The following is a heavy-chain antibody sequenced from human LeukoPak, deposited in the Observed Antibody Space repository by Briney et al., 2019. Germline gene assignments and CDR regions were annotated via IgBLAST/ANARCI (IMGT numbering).Heavy chain of an antibody. CDR2: INHSGST. Sequence: SQTLSLTCTVSGGSISSGGYYWSWIRQPPGKGLEWIGEINHSGSTNYNPSLKSRVTISVDTSKNQFSLKLSSVTAADTAVYYCARGIAAAGTTRGYFQHWGQGTLVTVSS. D-gene: IGHD6-13*01. J-gene: IGHJ1*01. CDR1: GGSISSGGYY. V-gene: IGHV4-39*07. CDR3: ARGIAAAGTTRGYFQH.